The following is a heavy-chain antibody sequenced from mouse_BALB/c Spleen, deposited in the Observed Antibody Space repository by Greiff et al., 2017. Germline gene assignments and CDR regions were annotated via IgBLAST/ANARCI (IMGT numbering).Heavy chain of an antibody. CDR1: GYTFTSYW. CDR3: ARGDWGTY. D-gene: IGHD4-1*01. CDR2: IAPGSGST. Sequence: DLVKPGASVKLSCKASGYTFTSYWINWIKLRPGQGLEWIGRIAPGSGSTYYNEMFKGKATLTVDTSSSTAYIQLSSLSSEDSAVYFCARGDWGTYWGQGTLVTVSA. J-gene: IGHJ3*01. V-gene: IGHV1S41*01.